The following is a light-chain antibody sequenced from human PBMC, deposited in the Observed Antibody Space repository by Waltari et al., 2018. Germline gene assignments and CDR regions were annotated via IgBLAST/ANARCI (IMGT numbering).Light chain of an antibody. CDR1: QSVRSS. Sequence: EIVMTQSPATLSVSPGERVTLSCRASQSVRSSLAWYQQKPGQSHRLLIYGASTRATGSPARFSGSGSGTGFTLTISSLQSEDFALYFCQQYDNWPITFGQGTRLEIK. CDR2: GAS. CDR3: QQYDNWPIT. V-gene: IGKV3-15*01. J-gene: IGKJ5*01.